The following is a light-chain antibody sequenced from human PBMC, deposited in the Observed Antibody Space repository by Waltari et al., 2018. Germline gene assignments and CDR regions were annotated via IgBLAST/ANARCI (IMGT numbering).Light chain of an antibody. CDR1: SGHSNNI. J-gene: IGLJ3*02. Sequence: QLVLTQSPSASASLGASVKLTCTLASGHSNNIFARLQQRTEKGPRYLMKVNSDGSHTKGDDVPFRVSDSGTAPERYLTSSSLQSEDEADYYCQAGGHGTWVFGGGTKLTVV. CDR2: VNSDGSH. CDR3: QAGGHGTWV. V-gene: IGLV4-69*01.